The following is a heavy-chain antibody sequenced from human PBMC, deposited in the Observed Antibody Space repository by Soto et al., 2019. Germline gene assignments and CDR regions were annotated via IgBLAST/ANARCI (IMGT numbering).Heavy chain of an antibody. CDR1: GFTFSSYA. V-gene: IGHV3-64D*08. CDR2: ISSNGGST. D-gene: IGHD3-3*01. J-gene: IGHJ4*02. CDR3: VKDAWYYDFWSGYYSAEDLDY. Sequence: GGSLRLSCSASGFTFSSYAMHWVRQAPGKGLEYVSAISSNGGSTYYADSVKGRFTISRDNSKNTLYLQMSSLRAEDTAVYYCVKDAWYYDFWSGYYSAEDLDYWGQGTLVTVSS.